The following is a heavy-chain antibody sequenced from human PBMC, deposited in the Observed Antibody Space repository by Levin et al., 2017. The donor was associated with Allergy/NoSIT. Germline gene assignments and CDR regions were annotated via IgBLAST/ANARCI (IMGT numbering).Heavy chain of an antibody. CDR3: ARVRFERGSGWFDY. J-gene: IGHJ5*01. CDR1: GGSISSYY. D-gene: IGHD6-19*01. V-gene: IGHV4-4*07. CDR2: IYTSGST. Sequence: PGGSLRLSCTVSGGSISSYYWSWIRQPAGKGLEWIGRIYTSGSTNYNPSLKSRVTMSVDTSKNQFSLKLSSVTAADTAVYYCARVRFERGSGWFDYWGQGTLVTVSS.